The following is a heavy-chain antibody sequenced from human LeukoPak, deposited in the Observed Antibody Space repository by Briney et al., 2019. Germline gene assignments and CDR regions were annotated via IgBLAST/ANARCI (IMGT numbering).Heavy chain of an antibody. Sequence: PGGSLTLSCAASGFTFSSCALSRVRQAPGKGLEWVSSISGSGGSTYYADSVKGRFTISRDNSKNTLYLQMNSLRAEDTAVYYCAKPSTVSTFWYFDLWGRGTLVTVSS. V-gene: IGHV3-23*01. CDR3: AKPSTVSTFWYFDL. J-gene: IGHJ2*01. D-gene: IGHD4-17*01. CDR1: GFTFSSCA. CDR2: ISGSGGST.